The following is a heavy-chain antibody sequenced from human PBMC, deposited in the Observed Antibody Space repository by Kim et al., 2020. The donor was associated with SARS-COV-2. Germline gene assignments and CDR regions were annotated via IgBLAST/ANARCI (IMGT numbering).Heavy chain of an antibody. CDR1: GGSISSNSYY. V-gene: IGHV4-39*01. CDR3: ARQGIHVDWPQHHWFDP. J-gene: IGHJ5*02. D-gene: IGHD3-9*01. CDR2: IYYSGRT. Sequence: SETLSLTCTVSGGSISSNSYYWGWIRQPPGKGLEWIGSIYYSGRTYYNPSLKCRVTISVDTSKNQFSLKLSSVTAADTAVYYCARQGIHVDWPQHHWFDPWGQGTLVTVSS.